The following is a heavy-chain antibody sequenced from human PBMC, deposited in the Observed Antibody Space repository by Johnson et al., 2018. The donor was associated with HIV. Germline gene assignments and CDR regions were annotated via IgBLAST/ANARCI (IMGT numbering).Heavy chain of an antibody. D-gene: IGHD3-16*01. CDR1: GFTFSSYA. Sequence: QVQLVESGGGLVKPGGSLRLSCAASGFTFSSYAMHWVRQAPGKGLEWVAFIRYDGSNKYYADSVKGRFTISRDNSKNTLYLQMNSLRAEDTAVYYCAKDGAWGADAFDIWGQGTMVTVSS. CDR2: IRYDGSNK. J-gene: IGHJ3*02. CDR3: AKDGAWGADAFDI. V-gene: IGHV3-30*02.